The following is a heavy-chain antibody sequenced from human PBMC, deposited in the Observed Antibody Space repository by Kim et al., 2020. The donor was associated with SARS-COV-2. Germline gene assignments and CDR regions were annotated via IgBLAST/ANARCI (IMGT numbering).Heavy chain of an antibody. CDR1: GGSVSSGSYY. CDR2: NYYSGST. Sequence: SETLSLTCTVSGGSVSSGSYYWSWIRQPPGKGLEWIGYNYYSGSTNYNPSLKSRVTISVDTSKNQFSLKLSSVTAADTAVYYCAVGVKYSCWDPLSYYYYGMDVWGQGTTVTVSS. V-gene: IGHV4-61*01. J-gene: IGHJ6*02. D-gene: IGHD2-2*01. CDR3: AVGVKYSCWDPLSYYYYGMDV.